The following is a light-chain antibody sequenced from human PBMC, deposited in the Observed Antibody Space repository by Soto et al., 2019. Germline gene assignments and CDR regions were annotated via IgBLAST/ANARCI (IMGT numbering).Light chain of an antibody. CDR1: LIISTS. V-gene: IGKV1-5*01. CDR3: QQYSGYRT. Sequence: DIQMTQSPSTLSASVGDRVTITCRASLIISTSLAWYQQKPGKAPRLLIYDASSLEAGVPSRFSGSGSGTEFSLTISSLQPDDFASYHCQQYSGYRTFGQGTKVEIK. CDR2: DAS. J-gene: IGKJ1*01.